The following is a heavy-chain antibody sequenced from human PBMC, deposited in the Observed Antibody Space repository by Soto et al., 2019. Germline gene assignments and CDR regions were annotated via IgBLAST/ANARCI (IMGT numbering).Heavy chain of an antibody. Sequence: GGSLRLSCAASGFTVSSNYMSWVRQAPGKGLEWVSVIYGGGNTYYADSVKGRFTISRDNSKNTLYLQMNSLRAEETFVYYCAKSITNVYYYYYYGMDGWGQGTTVTVSS. V-gene: IGHV3-53*01. CDR3: AKSITNVYYYYYYGMDG. D-gene: IGHD1-1*01. CDR1: GFTVSSNY. CDR2: IYGGGNT. J-gene: IGHJ6*02.